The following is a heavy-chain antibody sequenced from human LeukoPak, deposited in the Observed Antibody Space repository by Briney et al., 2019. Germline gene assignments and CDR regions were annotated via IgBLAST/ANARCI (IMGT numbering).Heavy chain of an antibody. CDR2: IYYSGST. CDR1: GGSISSYY. D-gene: IGHD5/OR15-5a*01. V-gene: IGHV4-59*12. CDR3: ARRPLVYAYDY. J-gene: IGHJ4*02. Sequence: SETLSLTCTVSGGSISSYYWSWIRQPPGKGLEWIGYIYYSGSTYYNPSLKSRVTISVDTSKNQFSLKLSSVTAADTAVYYCARRPLVYAYDYWGQGTLVTVSS.